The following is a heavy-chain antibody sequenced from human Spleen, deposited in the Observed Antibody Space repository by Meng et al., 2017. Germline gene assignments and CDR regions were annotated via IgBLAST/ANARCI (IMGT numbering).Heavy chain of an antibody. CDR3: ERGPTKMAHDFDY. Sequence: SETLSLTCTVSGGSISSGSYYWSWIRQPAGKGLEWIGRIYTSGSTNYNTSIKSRVTISVDTSKNQFSLKLSSVTAADTAVYYCERGPTKMAHDFDYWGQGTLVTVSS. CDR1: GGSISSGSYY. J-gene: IGHJ4*02. D-gene: IGHD5-24*01. CDR2: IYTSGST. V-gene: IGHV4-61*02.